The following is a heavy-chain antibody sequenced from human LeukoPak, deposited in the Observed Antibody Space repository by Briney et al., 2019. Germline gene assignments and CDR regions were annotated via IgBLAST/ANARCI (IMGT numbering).Heavy chain of an antibody. CDR2: ISGSGGST. CDR3: AREGKRDDYNFFDY. J-gene: IGHJ4*02. V-gene: IGHV3-23*01. D-gene: IGHD5-24*01. CDR1: GLTFSIYA. Sequence: GGSLRLSCAASGLTFSIYAMGWVRQGPGKGLEWVSAISGSGGSTYYADSVKGRFTISRGNSKNTLYLQMNSLRAEDTAVYYCAREGKRDDYNFFDYWGQGTLVTVSS.